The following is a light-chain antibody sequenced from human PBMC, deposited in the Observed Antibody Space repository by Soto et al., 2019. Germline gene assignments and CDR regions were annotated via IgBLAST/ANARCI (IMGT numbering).Light chain of an antibody. V-gene: IGKV3-11*01. CDR3: QQSNNWPPSFT. CDR1: QNFSNF. J-gene: IGKJ3*01. CDR2: DAS. Sequence: EIVLTQSPATLSLSPGERATLSCRASQNFSNFLAWYQQKPGQAPRLLIYDASNRATGIPARFSGSGSGTDFTLTISSLEPEDFAVYYCQQSNNWPPSFTFGPGTKVDIK.